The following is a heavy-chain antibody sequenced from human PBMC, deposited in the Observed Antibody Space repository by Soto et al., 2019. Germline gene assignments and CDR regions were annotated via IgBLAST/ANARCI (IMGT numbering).Heavy chain of an antibody. CDR2: ISAYNGNT. D-gene: IGHD6-6*01. J-gene: IGHJ4*02. CDR1: GYTFTNYG. CDR3: ARAPTSSWSQDY. V-gene: IGHV1-18*01. Sequence: QVQLVQSGAEVKKPGASVKVSCKASGYTFTNYGISWVRQAPGQGLEWVGWISAYNGNTHYAQKLQGRVTMTTDTSTSTAYMHLRSLRSDATAVSYCARAPTSSWSQDYWGQGTLVTVAS.